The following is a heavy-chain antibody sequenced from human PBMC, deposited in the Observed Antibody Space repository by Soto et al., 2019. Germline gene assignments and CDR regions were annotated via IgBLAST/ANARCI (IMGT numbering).Heavy chain of an antibody. CDR2: IIPILGIA. CDR3: AGRIAAAGTIRKFDP. V-gene: IGHV1-69*02. Sequence: QVQLVQSGAEVTKPGSSVKVSCKASGGTFSSYTISWVRQAPGQGLEWMGRIIPILGIANYAQKFQGRVTITADNSTSTAYMELSSLRSEDTAVYYCAGRIAAAGTIRKFDPWGQGTLVTVSS. J-gene: IGHJ5*02. D-gene: IGHD6-13*01. CDR1: GGTFSSYT.